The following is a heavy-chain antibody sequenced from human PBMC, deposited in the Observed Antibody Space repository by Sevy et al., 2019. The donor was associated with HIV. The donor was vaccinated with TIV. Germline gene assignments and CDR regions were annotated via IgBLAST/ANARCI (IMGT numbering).Heavy chain of an antibody. CDR1: GFSVSSNY. D-gene: IGHD2-15*01. Sequence: GGSLRLSCAASGFSVSSNYMSWVRQAPGKGPEWVSVIHSGGKISYADSVQGRFTISRDNSKNTLYLQMNSLRAEDTAVYYCAREDIVVWEDNYYGIDVWGQGTTVTVSS. CDR3: AREDIVVWEDNYYGIDV. J-gene: IGHJ6*02. V-gene: IGHV3-53*01. CDR2: IHSGGKI.